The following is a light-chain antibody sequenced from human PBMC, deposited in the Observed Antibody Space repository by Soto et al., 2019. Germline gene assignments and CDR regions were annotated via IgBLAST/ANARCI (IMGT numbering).Light chain of an antibody. CDR3: ATWDDSLNGVV. CDR2: RNN. CDR1: SSNIGSNT. Sequence: QPVLTQPPSASETPGQRVTISCSGSSSNIGSNTVNWYQQLPGTAPKLLIYRNNPRPSGFPDRFSGSKSGTSASLAISGLQAEDEADYYCATWDDSLNGVVFGGGTKLTVL. V-gene: IGLV1-44*01. J-gene: IGLJ2*01.